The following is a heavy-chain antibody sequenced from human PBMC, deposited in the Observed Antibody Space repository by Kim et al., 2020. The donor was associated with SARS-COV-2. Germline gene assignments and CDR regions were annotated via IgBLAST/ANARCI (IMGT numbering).Heavy chain of an antibody. Sequence: ASVKVSCKASGYTFTSYAMNWVRQAPGQGLEWMRWINTNTGNPTYAQGFTGRFVFSLDTSVSTAYLQISSLKAEDTAVYYCARDLVVVVADDYYYYGMDVWGQGTTVTVSS. CDR1: GYTFTSYA. D-gene: IGHD2-15*01. CDR3: ARDLVVVVADDYYYYGMDV. V-gene: IGHV7-4-1*02. CDR2: INTNTGNP. J-gene: IGHJ6*02.